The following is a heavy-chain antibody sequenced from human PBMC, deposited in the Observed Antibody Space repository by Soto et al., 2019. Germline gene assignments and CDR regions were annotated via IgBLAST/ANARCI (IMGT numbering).Heavy chain of an antibody. CDR1: GFTFSSYW. V-gene: IGHV3-7*03. J-gene: IGHJ4*02. D-gene: IGHD5-12*01. Sequence: GGSLSLSCAASGFTFSSYWMSWVRQAPGKGLEWVANIKQDGSEKYYVDSVKGRFTISRDNAKNSLYLQMNSLRAEDTAVYYCAKDPRPTYSGYDRGYFDYWGQGTLVTVSS. CDR2: IKQDGSEK. CDR3: AKDPRPTYSGYDRGYFDY.